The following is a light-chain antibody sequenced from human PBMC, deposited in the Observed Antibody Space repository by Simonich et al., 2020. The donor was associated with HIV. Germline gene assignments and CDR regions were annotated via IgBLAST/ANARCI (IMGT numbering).Light chain of an antibody. CDR1: QSLAHSDGNTY. Sequence: DIVMTQTPLSLSVTPGQPASISCKSSQSLAHSDGNTYLNWFQQGPGQSPRRLIYKVSNRDSGVPDRFSGSGSGTDFTLKISRVEAEDVGVYYCMQALQTPLYTFGQGTKLEIK. CDR2: KVS. J-gene: IGKJ2*01. CDR3: MQALQTPLYT. V-gene: IGKV2-30*02.